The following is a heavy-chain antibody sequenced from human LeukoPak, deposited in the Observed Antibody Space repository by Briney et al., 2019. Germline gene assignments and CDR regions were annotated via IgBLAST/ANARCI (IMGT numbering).Heavy chain of an antibody. CDR2: IKSKTDGGTT. V-gene: IGHV3-15*01. CDR1: GFTFSNAW. CDR3: TTVVDIVVVVAAR. D-gene: IGHD2-15*01. J-gene: IGHJ4*02. Sequence: GGSLRLSCAASGFTFSNAWMSWVRQAPGRGLEWVGRIKSKTDGGTTDYAAPVKGRFTISRDDSKNTLYLQMNSLKTEDTAVYYCTTVVDIVVVVAARWGQGTLVTVSS.